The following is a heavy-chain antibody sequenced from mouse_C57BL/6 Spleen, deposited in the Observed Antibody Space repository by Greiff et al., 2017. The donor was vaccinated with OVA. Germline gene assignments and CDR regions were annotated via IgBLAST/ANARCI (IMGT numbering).Heavy chain of an antibody. J-gene: IGHJ1*03. Sequence: QVQLQQLGAELVRPGSSVKLSCKASGYTFTSYWMDWVKQRPGQGLEWIGNIYPSDSETHYNQKFKDKATLTVDKSSSTAYMQLSSLTSEDSAVYYCARMYYGSSYRYFDVWGTGTTVTVSS. CDR2: IYPSDSET. CDR1: GYTFTSYW. CDR3: ARMYYGSSYRYFDV. D-gene: IGHD1-1*01. V-gene: IGHV1-61*01.